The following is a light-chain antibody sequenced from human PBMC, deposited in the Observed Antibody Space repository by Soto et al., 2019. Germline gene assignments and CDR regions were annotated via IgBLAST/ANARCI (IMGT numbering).Light chain of an antibody. CDR2: WAS. CDR1: QSVLYRSDNKNY. Sequence: DIVMTQSPDSLAVSLGERATINCKSGQSVLYRSDNKNYLAWYQQKPGQPPKLLIYWASTRESGVPDRFSGSGSGTEFTLTISSLQAEDVAVYYCQQYYSTPRTFGQGTKVEIK. V-gene: IGKV4-1*01. J-gene: IGKJ1*01. CDR3: QQYYSTPRT.